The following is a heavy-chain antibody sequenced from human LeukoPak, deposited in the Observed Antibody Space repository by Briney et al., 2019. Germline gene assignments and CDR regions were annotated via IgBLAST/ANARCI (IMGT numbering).Heavy chain of an antibody. V-gene: IGHV4-34*01. Sequence: PSETLSLTCAVYGGSFSGYYWSWIRQPPGKGLEWIGEINHSGSTNYNPSLKSRVTISVDTSKNQFSLKVSSVTAADTAVYYCARLTYYYDSSGRDEYYFDYWGQGTLVTVSS. D-gene: IGHD3-22*01. CDR1: GGSFSGYY. J-gene: IGHJ4*02. CDR2: INHSGST. CDR3: ARLTYYYDSSGRDEYYFDY.